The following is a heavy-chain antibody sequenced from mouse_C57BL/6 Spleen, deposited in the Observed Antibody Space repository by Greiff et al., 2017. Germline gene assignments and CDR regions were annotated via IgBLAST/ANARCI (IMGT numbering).Heavy chain of an antibody. J-gene: IGHJ1*03. Sequence: VQGVESGPELVKPGASVKISCKASGYAFSSSWMNWVKQRPGKGLEWIGRIYPGDGDTNYNGKFKGKATLTADKSSSTAYMQLSSLTSEDSAVYFCAREKYSGRYFDVWGTGTTVTVSS. D-gene: IGHD2-10*02. V-gene: IGHV1-82*01. CDR3: AREKYSGRYFDV. CDR1: GYAFSSSW. CDR2: IYPGDGDT.